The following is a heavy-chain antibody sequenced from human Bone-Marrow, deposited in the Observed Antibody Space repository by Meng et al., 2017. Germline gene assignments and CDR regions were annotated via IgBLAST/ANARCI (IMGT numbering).Heavy chain of an antibody. V-gene: IGHV4-34*01. Sequence: QVALQQWGAGLLKPSETLALTCAVYGGSFSGYYWSWIRQPPGKGLEWIGEINHSGSTNYNPSLKSRVTISVDTSKNQFSLKLSSVTAADTAVYYCAGISYYYGSGSYYKSYYFDYWGQGTLVTVSS. CDR3: AGISYYYGSGSYYKSYYFDY. CDR2: INHSGST. CDR1: GGSFSGYY. D-gene: IGHD3-10*01. J-gene: IGHJ4*02.